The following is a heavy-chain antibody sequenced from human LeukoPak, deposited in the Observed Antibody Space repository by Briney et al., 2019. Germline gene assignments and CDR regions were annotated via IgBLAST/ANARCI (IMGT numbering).Heavy chain of an antibody. Sequence: SETLSLTCTVSGGSISSSSYYWGWIRQPPGKGLEWIGSIYYSGSTYYNPSLKSRVTISVDTSKNQFSLKLSSVTAADTAVYYCAPYYYDSSGYFDYWAREPWSPSPQ. D-gene: IGHD3-22*01. CDR2: IYYSGST. CDR3: APYYYDSSGYFDY. CDR1: GGSISSSSYY. V-gene: IGHV4-39*07. J-gene: IGHJ4*02.